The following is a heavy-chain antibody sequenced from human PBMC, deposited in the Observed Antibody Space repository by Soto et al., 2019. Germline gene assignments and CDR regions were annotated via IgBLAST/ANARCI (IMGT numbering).Heavy chain of an antibody. CDR1: GYTFTRYY. V-gene: IGHV1-46*01. J-gene: IGHJ4*02. CDR2: ISPSGDST. D-gene: IGHD6-19*01. Sequence: QVQLVQSGAEVKKPGASVKVSCKASGYTFTRYYLHWVRQAPGQGLEWMGIISPSGDSTNYAQKFPGRINMTRATSTSTDYMELSSLRSEDTAVYYCARDSSERSTSRPDSWGQGTLGTVSS. CDR3: ARDSSERSTSRPDS.